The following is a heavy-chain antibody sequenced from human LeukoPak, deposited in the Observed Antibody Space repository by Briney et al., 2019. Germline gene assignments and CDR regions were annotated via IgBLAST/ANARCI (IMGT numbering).Heavy chain of an antibody. CDR2: FDPEDGET. Sequence: ASVKVSCNVSVYTLTELSMHWVRQAPGKWLEWMGGFDPEDGETIYAQKFQGRVTMTEDTSTDTAYMELSSLRSEDTAVYYCARDNSVRDEAWWFNPWGQGTLVTVSS. J-gene: IGHJ5*02. V-gene: IGHV1-24*01. CDR1: VYTLTELS. D-gene: IGHD5-24*01. CDR3: ARDNSVRDEAWWFNP.